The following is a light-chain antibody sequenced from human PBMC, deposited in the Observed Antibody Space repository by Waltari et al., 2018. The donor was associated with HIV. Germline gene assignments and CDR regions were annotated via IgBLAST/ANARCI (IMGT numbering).Light chain of an antibody. J-gene: IGLJ2*01. CDR3: SSYTSSSIVI. CDR1: SSDVGGYNY. V-gene: IGLV2-14*03. Sequence: HSALTQPASVSGSPGPSITIPCTGTSSDVGGYNYVPWYRLHPGEVPKLMIFDVNNRPSGVSNRFSGSKSGNTASLTISGLQVEDEADYYCSSYTSSSIVIFGGGTKVTVL. CDR2: DVN.